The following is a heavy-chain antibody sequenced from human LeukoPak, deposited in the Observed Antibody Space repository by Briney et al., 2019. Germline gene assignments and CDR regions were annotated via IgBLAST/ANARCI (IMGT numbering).Heavy chain of an antibody. V-gene: IGHV3-21*01. D-gene: IGHD1-7*01. Sequence: GGSLRLSCAASGFTFNTCDMNWVRQAPGKGLEWVSFISSSSTYIYYADSLKGRFTISRDNAKNSLYLQMNGLRAEDTAAYYCMRGATDTTRWFDPWGQGTLVTVSS. CDR1: GFTFNTCD. J-gene: IGHJ5*02. CDR3: MRGATDTTRWFDP. CDR2: ISSSSTYI.